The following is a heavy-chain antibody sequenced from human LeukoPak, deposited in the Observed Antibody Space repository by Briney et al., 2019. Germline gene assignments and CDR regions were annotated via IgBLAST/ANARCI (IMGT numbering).Heavy chain of an antibody. V-gene: IGHV1-46*01. CDR2: INPSGGST. J-gene: IGHJ5*02. CDR1: GYTFTSYY. D-gene: IGHD3-16*01. Sequence: GASVKVSCKASGYTFTSYYMHWVRQAPGQGLEWMGIINPSGGSTSYAQKFQGRVTMTRDTSTSTVYMELSSLRSEDTAVYYCAGVGLARDYVWGSHDSWGQGTLVTVSS. CDR3: AGVGLARDYVWGSHDS.